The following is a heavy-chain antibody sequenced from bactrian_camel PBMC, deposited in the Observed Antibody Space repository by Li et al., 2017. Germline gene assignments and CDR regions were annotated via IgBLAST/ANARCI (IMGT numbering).Heavy chain of an antibody. V-gene: IGHV3S55*01. CDR2: IRSGGAR. D-gene: IGHD1*01. CDR1: GYKRDC. J-gene: IGHJ6*01. Sequence: HVQLVESGGGSVQAGGSLTLSCVLSGYKRDCMGWFRQAPGKEREEIASIRSGGARYYTESMKGRFTVSQDSAKNILYLQMHSLKPEDTAMYYCAARSVGWCPLFEHWLGKRAYTPGGYFANWGQGTQVTVS. CDR3: AARSVGWCPLFEHWLGKRAYTPGGYFAN.